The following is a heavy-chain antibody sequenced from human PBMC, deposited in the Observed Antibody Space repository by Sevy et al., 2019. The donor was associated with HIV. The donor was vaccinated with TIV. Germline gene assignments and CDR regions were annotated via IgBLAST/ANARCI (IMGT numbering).Heavy chain of an antibody. D-gene: IGHD3-16*02. CDR1: GFTFSSYW. V-gene: IGHV3-7*03. Sequence: GGSLRLSCAASGFTFSSYWMSWVRQAPGKGLEWVANIKQDGSEKYYVDSVKGRFTISRDNAKNSLYLQMNSLRAEDTAVYYCAGDEVMITFGGVIGNPHAFDIWGQGTMVTVSS. CDR2: IKQDGSEK. CDR3: AGDEVMITFGGVIGNPHAFDI. J-gene: IGHJ3*02.